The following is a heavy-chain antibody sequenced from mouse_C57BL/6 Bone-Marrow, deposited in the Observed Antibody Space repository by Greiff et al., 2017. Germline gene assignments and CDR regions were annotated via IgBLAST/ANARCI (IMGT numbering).Heavy chain of an antibody. CDR2: SRNKANDYTT. Sequence: EVMLVESGGGLVQSGRSLRLSCATSGFTFSDFYMEWVRQAPGKGLEWIAASRNKANDYTTEYSASVKGRFIVSRDTSQSILYLQMNALRAEDTAIYYWARDAVYSDYDAMDYWGQGTSVTVSS. V-gene: IGHV7-1*01. CDR3: ARDAVYSDYDAMDY. D-gene: IGHD2-13*01. J-gene: IGHJ4*01. CDR1: GFTFSDFY.